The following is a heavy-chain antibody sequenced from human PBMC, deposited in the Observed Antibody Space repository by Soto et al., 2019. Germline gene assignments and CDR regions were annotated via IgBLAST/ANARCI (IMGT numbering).Heavy chain of an antibody. D-gene: IGHD3-3*01. V-gene: IGHV5-10-1*01. CDR2: IDPSDSQT. J-gene: IGHJ4*02. CDR1: GYSFACYW. CDR3: ARQIYDFHTGPNFQYYFDS. Sequence: PGESLKISCKGSGYSFACYWITWVRQKPGKGLEWMGRIDPSDSQTYYSPSFRGHVTISVTKSITTVFLQWSSLRASDTAMYYCARQIYDFHTGPNFQYYFDSWGQGTPVTVSS.